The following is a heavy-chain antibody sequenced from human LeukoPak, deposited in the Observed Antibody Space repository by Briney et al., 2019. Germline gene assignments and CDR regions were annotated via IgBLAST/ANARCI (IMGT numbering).Heavy chain of an antibody. D-gene: IGHD2/OR15-2a*01. CDR2: ISSSGSTK. CDR1: GITFSSYS. Sequence: TGGSLRLSCGASGITFSSYSMNWVRQAPGKGLEWVSYISSSGSTKYYADSVKGRFTISRDNARNSLYLRMNSLRAEDTAVYFCARGGLSIMGYWGQGTLVTVSS. J-gene: IGHJ4*02. CDR3: ARGGLSIMGY. V-gene: IGHV3-48*01.